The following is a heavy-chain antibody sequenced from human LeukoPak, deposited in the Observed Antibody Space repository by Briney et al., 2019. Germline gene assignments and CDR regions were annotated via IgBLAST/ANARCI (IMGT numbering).Heavy chain of an antibody. CDR3: ARVADQNWYFDL. V-gene: IGHV4-59*01. CDR1: GDSISTYY. Sequence: SETLSITCTVSGDSISTYYWSWIRQPPGKGLEWIGYVYYSRSTNYNPSLKSRVTISADTSKNQFSLKVTSVTAADTAVYYCARVADQNWYFDLWGRGTLVTVSS. CDR2: VYYSRST. J-gene: IGHJ2*01.